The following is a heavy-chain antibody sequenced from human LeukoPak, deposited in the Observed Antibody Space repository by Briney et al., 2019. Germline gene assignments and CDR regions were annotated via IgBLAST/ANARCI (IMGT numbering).Heavy chain of an antibody. CDR3: ARLLREWLNFDY. D-gene: IGHD3-3*01. CDR1: GYSISSGYY. J-gene: IGHJ4*02. V-gene: IGHV4-38-2*01. CDR2: IHHSGST. Sequence: SETLSLTCAVSGYSISSGYYWGWIRQPPGKGLEWVGCIHHSGSTYYNPSLKSQVTISVDTSENQFSLKLSSVPAADTAVYYCARLLREWLNFDYWGQGTLVTVSS.